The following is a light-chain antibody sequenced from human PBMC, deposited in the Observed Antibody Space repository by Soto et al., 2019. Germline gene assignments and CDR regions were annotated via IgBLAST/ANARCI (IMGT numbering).Light chain of an antibody. CDR2: EVT. J-gene: IGLJ7*01. V-gene: IGLV2-23*02. CDR1: SSDIGSYNL. Sequence: QSVLTQPASVSGSPGQSITISCTGTSSDIGSYNLVSWYQQYPGKAPKLLIYEVTERPSGVSNRFSASKSGNTASLSISGLQAEDEAHYYCCSYARGDFAVFGGGTQLTVL. CDR3: CSYARGDFAV.